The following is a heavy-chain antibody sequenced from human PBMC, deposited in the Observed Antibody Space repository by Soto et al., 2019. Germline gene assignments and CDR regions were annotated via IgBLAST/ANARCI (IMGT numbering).Heavy chain of an antibody. CDR2: IYHSGST. Sequence: SETLSLTCAVSGGSISSGGYSWSWIRQPPGKGLEWIGYIYHSGSTYYNPSLKSRVTISVDRSKNQFSLKLNSVTAADTAVYYCARAHSLRYFDYWGQGTLVTVSS. J-gene: IGHJ4*02. V-gene: IGHV4-30-2*01. CDR1: GGSISSGGYS. CDR3: ARAHSLRYFDY. D-gene: IGHD2-15*01.